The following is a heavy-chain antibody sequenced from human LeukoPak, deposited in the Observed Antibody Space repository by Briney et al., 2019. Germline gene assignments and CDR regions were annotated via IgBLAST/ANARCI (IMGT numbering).Heavy chain of an antibody. CDR1: GGSISSGDYY. D-gene: IGHD2-21*01. CDR2: IYYSGST. Sequence: SQTLSLTCTVSGGSISSGDYYWSWIRQPPGKCLEWIGYIYYSGSTYYNPSLKSRVTISVDTSKNQFSLKLSSVTAADTAVYYCAREEGAIQLGYFDLWGRGTLVTVSS. J-gene: IGHJ2*01. CDR3: AREEGAIQLGYFDL. V-gene: IGHV4-30-4*08.